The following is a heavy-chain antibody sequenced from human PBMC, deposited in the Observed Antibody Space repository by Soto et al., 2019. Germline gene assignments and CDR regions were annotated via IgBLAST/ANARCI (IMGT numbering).Heavy chain of an antibody. V-gene: IGHV4-59*08. CDR1: GASINDYH. J-gene: IGHJ3*02. CDR3: ARHDDSGTLIGGFDI. D-gene: IGHD3-16*01. CDR2: IYYTGIT. Sequence: SETLSLTCTVSGASINDYHWTWIRQPPGKGLEWIAYIYYTGITNFNPSLKSRVTISLDTSRNQFSLNLASVTAADTAVYYCARHDDSGTLIGGFDIWGQGTVVTVSS.